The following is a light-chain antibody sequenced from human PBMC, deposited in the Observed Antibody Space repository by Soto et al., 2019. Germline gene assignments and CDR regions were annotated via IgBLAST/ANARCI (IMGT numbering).Light chain of an antibody. CDR2: DAS. J-gene: IGKJ5*01. CDR1: QSVSSY. CDR3: QQRNVWPPIT. Sequence: ELVLTQSPTTLSLPQGERASLSWRASQSVSSYLAWHQQKPGQAPRLLIYDASNRATGIPARFSGSGSGTDFTLTINSLEPEDFAVYYCQQRNVWPPITFGQGTRLEIK. V-gene: IGKV3-11*01.